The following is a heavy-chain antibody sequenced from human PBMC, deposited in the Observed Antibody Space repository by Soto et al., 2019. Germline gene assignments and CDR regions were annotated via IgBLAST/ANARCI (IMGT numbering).Heavy chain of an antibody. CDR3: ARGPPHYRYYYYYGMDV. D-gene: IGHD3-10*01. CDR2: INHSGGT. V-gene: IGHV4-34*01. J-gene: IGHJ6*02. Sequence: KPSETLSLTCAVYGGSFSGYYWSWIRQPPGKGLEWIGEINHSGGTNYNPSLKSRVTISVDTSKNQFSLKLSSVTAADTAVYYCARGPPHYRYYYYYGMDVWGQGTTVTVSS. CDR1: GGSFSGYY.